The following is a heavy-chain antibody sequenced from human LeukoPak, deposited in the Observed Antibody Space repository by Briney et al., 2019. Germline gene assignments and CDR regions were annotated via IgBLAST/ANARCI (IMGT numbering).Heavy chain of an antibody. D-gene: IGHD2-15*01. J-gene: IGHJ3*02. V-gene: IGHV4-4*02. CDR3: ARARWDIVVVVAAPFAFDI. CDR2: VHLDGRT. CDR1: GGSVSSTNW. Sequence: ETSETLSLTCGVSGGSVSSTNWWTWIRQPPGKGLEWIGEVHLDGRTNFNPSLKSRLTMSVDLSENHVSLKLTSVTAADTAVYYCARARWDIVVVVAAPFAFDIWGQGTMVTVSS.